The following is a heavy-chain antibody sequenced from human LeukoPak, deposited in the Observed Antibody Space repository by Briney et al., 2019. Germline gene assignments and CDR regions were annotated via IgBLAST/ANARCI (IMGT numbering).Heavy chain of an antibody. V-gene: IGHV1-8*01. Sequence: ASVKVSCKASGYTFTSYDINWARQATGQGLEWMGWMNPNSGNTGYAQKFQGRVTMTRNTSISTAYMELSSLRSEDTAVYYCARVGGSRYYYGMDVWGQGTTVTVSS. CDR1: GYTFTSYD. CDR2: MNPNSGNT. D-gene: IGHD3-16*01. CDR3: ARVGGSRYYYGMDV. J-gene: IGHJ6*02.